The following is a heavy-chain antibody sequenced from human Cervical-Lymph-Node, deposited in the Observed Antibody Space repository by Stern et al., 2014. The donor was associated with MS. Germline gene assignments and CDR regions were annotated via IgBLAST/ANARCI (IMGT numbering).Heavy chain of an antibody. V-gene: IGHV2-5*02. CDR2: LFWDDDK. CDR3: AHRPQQHHSGWYPNWFDP. CDR1: GFSLSTSGVG. J-gene: IGHJ5*02. D-gene: IGHD6-19*01. Sequence: ESGPTLVKPTQTLTLTCTFSGFSLSTSGVGVGWIRQPPEKALEGLALLFWDDDKRYSPSLRSRLTITKDTSKNQVVLTMTNMDPVDTATYYCAHRPQQHHSGWYPNWFDPWGQGILVTVSS.